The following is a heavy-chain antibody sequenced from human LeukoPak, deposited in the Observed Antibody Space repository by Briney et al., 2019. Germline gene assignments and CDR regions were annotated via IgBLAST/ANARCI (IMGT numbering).Heavy chain of an antibody. Sequence: MPGGSLRLSCVTSGLTFNNVRMSWVRQAPGKGLEWVGRIEKKADGETTENAAPVKGRFTISRDDSKNTLYLQMNSLKTEDTAVYYCVTDYSRDSIHFDYWGQGALVTVSS. CDR3: VTDYSRDSIHFDY. V-gene: IGHV3-15*04. D-gene: IGHD2-15*01. CDR1: GLTFNNVR. CDR2: IEKKADGETT. J-gene: IGHJ4*02.